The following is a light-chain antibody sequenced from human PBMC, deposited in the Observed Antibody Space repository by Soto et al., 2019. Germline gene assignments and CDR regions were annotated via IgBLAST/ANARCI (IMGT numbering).Light chain of an antibody. CDR3: QQYGGSPLT. Sequence: ETVLTQSPGTLSLSPGERATLSCRASQTVSTTYLAWYQQKPGQAPRLLIYGASSRATGIPDRFSGSGSGTDFTLTISSLQPEDFAVYYCQQYGGSPLTFGGGTKVEIK. CDR2: GAS. J-gene: IGKJ4*01. CDR1: QTVSTTY. V-gene: IGKV3-20*01.